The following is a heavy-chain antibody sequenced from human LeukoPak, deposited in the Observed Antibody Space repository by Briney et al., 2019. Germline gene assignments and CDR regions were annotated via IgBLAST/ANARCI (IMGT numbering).Heavy chain of an antibody. Sequence: ASVKVSCKASGGTFSSYAISWVRQAPGQGLEWMGGIIPIFGTANYAQKFQGRVTITADESTSTAYMELSSLRSEDTAVYYCARAAQPNGIVGATTVDYWGQGTLVTVSS. CDR3: ARAAQPNGIVGATTVDY. V-gene: IGHV1-69*13. CDR2: IIPIFGTA. D-gene: IGHD1-26*01. CDR1: GGTFSSYA. J-gene: IGHJ4*02.